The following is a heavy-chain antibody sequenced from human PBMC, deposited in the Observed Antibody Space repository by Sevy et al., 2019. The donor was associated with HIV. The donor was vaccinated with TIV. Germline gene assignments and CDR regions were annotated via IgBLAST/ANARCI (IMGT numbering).Heavy chain of an antibody. CDR1: GFTFSSHA. CDR2: ISYDGSSK. D-gene: IGHD3-10*02. V-gene: IGHV3-30-3*01. Sequence: GGSLRLSCAASGFTFSSHAMHWVRQAPGKGLEWVAVISYDGSSKYYADSVKGRFTISRDDSRNTLYLQMNSLRAGETAGYYCARDGGYSVNFLPSGYWGQGTRVTVSS. CDR3: ARDGGYSVNFLPSGY. J-gene: IGHJ4*02.